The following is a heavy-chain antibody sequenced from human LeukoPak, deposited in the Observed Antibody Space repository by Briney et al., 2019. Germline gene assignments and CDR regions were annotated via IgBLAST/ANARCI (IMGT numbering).Heavy chain of an antibody. CDR3: ARAGYSSSWHFDY. CDR1: GFTFTSYS. V-gene: IGHV3-21*01. J-gene: IGHJ4*02. Sequence: PGGSLRLSCAASGFTFTSYSMNWVRQAPGKGLEWVSSISSSSSYIYYAETVKGRFTISRDNAKNSLYMQMNSLRAEDTAVYYCARAGYSSSWHFDYWGQGTLVTVSS. D-gene: IGHD6-13*01. CDR2: ISSSSSYI.